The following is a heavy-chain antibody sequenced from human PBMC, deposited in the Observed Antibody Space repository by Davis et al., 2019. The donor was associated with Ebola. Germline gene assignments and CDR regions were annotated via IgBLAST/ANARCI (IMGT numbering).Heavy chain of an antibody. Sequence: MPSETLSLTCTVSGGSISQNSWTWIRQSPGRGLEWIGSLQPSGSTNYNSSLRSRVIMSLDASKNQFFLKVTSVTAADSAVYYCARVEDRPGWYGMYNWIDPWGQGILVTVSS. D-gene: IGHD6-19*01. J-gene: IGHJ5*02. CDR1: GGSISQNS. CDR3: ARVEDRPGWYGMYNWIDP. V-gene: IGHV4-4*09. CDR2: LQPSGST.